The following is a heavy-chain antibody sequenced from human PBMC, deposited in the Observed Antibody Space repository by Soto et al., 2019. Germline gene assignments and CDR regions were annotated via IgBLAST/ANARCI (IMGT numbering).Heavy chain of an antibody. J-gene: IGHJ4*02. D-gene: IGHD1-1*01. CDR3: ARATGTLRSRNCDY. V-gene: IGHV4-31*03. Sequence: SETLSLTCSVSGGSISTVGHYWTWIRQPPGKGLECIGSIYHTGSTYYSKSLRSRLTMSVDTSKSQFSLRLSSVTAADTAVYYCARATGTLRSRNCDYWGQGSLVTVSS. CDR2: IYHTGST. CDR1: GGSISTVGHY.